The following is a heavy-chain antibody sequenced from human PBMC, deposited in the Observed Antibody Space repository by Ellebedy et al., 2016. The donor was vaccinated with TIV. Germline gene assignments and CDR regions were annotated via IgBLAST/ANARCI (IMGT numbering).Heavy chain of an antibody. CDR2: IFFTGSA. Sequence: MPSETLSLTCTVSGGSISGYYCSRIWQRAGTGLEWIGRIFFTGSANYNPSLTIRVTMSIALKLTSVTAADTAVYFCARDTWDSSGISGWFDPWGQGTPVTVSS. J-gene: IGHJ5*02. D-gene: IGHD3-22*01. CDR1: GGSISGYY. V-gene: IGHV4-4*07. CDR3: ARDTWDSSGISGWFDP.